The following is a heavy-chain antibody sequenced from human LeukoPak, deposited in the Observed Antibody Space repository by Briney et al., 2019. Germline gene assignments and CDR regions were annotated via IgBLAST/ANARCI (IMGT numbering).Heavy chain of an antibody. CDR1: GGSISSGGYY. Sequence: KTSETLSLTCTVSGGSISSGGYYWSWIRQHPGKGLEWIGYIYYSGSTYYNPSLKSRVTTSVDTSKNQFSLKLSSVTAADTAVYYCASSYSGYDYRGMDVWGQGTTVTVSS. V-gene: IGHV4-31*03. D-gene: IGHD5-12*01. CDR3: ASSYSGYDYRGMDV. J-gene: IGHJ6*02. CDR2: IYYSGST.